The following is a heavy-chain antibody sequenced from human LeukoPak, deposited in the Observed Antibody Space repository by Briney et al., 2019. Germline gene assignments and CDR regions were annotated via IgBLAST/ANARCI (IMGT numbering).Heavy chain of an antibody. CDR1: GGSISSGSYY. V-gene: IGHV4-61*02. D-gene: IGHD6-19*01. CDR3: ARETYSSGWYYNWFDP. CDR2: IYTSGST. J-gene: IGHJ5*02. Sequence: SETLSLTCTVSGGSISSGSYYWSWIRQPAGKGLEWIGRIYTSGSTNYNPSLKSRVTISVDTSKNQFSLKLSSVTAADTAVYYCARETYSSGWYYNWFDPWGQGTLVTVSS.